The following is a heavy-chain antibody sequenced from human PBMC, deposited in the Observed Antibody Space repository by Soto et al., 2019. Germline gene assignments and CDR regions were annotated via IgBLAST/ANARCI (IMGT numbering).Heavy chain of an antibody. Sequence: PSETLSLTCAVSGGSISSSNWWSWVRQPPGKGLEWIGEIYHSGSTNYNPSLKSRVTISVDKSKNQFSLKLSSVTAADTAVYYCASRINYYDSSFDPWGQGTLVTVSS. V-gene: IGHV4-4*02. J-gene: IGHJ5*02. CDR2: IYHSGST. CDR3: ASRINYYDSSFDP. D-gene: IGHD3-22*01. CDR1: GGSISSSNW.